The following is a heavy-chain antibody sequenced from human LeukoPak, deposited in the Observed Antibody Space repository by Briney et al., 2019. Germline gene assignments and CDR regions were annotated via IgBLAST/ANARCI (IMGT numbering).Heavy chain of an antibody. Sequence: ASVKVSCKASGYNFISYGVSWVRQAPGQGLEWMGWVSGYNGNTNYAQKMEYRVIMTTDPATSTAYMELRDLRSGDTAVYYRARSGFCTSSSCYRESDGLDFWGQGAMVTVSS. CDR3: ARSGFCTSSSCYRESDGLDF. CDR1: GYNFISYG. CDR2: VSGYNGNT. J-gene: IGHJ3*01. V-gene: IGHV1-18*01. D-gene: IGHD2-2*01.